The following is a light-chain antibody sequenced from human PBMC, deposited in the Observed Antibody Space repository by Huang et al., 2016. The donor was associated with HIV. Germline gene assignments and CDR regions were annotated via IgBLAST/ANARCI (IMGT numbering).Light chain of an antibody. Sequence: EIVMTQSTATLSVSPGERATLSCRASQSISNNLACYQQKPGQAPRLLVEGAATRATGVPVRFSGSGSVTVFTLTISSLQFEDSAVYYCQQYNDWLSLTFGGGTKVGIK. CDR3: QQYNDWLSLT. CDR2: GAA. CDR1: QSISNN. J-gene: IGKJ4*01. V-gene: IGKV3-15*01.